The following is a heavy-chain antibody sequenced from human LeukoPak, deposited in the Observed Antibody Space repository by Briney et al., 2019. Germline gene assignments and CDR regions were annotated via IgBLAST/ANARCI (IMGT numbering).Heavy chain of an antibody. CDR2: IYYSGST. V-gene: IGHV4-31*03. Sequence: SGTLSLTCTVSGGSISSGGYYWSWIRQHPGTGLEWIGYIYYSGSTYYNPSLKSRVTISVDTSKNQFSLKLSSVTAADTAVYYCARVNGDCLDYWGQGTLVTVSS. CDR3: ARVNGDCLDY. D-gene: IGHD2-21*02. CDR1: GGSISSGGYY. J-gene: IGHJ4*02.